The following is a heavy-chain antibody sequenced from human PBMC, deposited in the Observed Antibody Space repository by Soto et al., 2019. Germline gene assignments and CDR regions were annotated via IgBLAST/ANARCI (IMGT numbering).Heavy chain of an antibody. V-gene: IGHV4-34*01. CDR3: ARTVTTGSYYYDSSGYPTVDY. Sequence: QVQLQQWGAGLLKPSETLSLTCAVYGGSFSGYYWSWIRQPPGKGLEWIGEINHSGSTNYNPSLKRRVTISVDPSKNQFSLKLSSVTAADTAVYYCARTVTTGSYYYDSSGYPTVDYWGQGTLVTVSS. CDR2: INHSGST. D-gene: IGHD3-22*01. J-gene: IGHJ4*02. CDR1: GGSFSGYY.